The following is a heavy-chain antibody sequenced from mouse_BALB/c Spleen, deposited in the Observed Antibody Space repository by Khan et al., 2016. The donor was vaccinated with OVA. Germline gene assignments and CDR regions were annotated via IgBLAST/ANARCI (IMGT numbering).Heavy chain of an antibody. CDR1: GYTFTNYW. J-gene: IGHJ3*01. V-gene: IGHV1-7*01. D-gene: IGHD1-1*01. CDR3: VNHGNRCAWFTY. CDR2: INPSTGYT. Sequence: QVQLKQSGAELAKPGASVKMSCKASGYTFTNYWMHWVKQRPGQGLEWIGYINPSTGYTEYNQKFTDKATLIADKSSSTANMQLNSLKTQDSAVNYCVNHGNRCAWFTYWGQGTLVTVSA.